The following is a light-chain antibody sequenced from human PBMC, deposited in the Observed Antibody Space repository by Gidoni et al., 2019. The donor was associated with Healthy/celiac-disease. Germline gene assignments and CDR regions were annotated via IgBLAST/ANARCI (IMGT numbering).Light chain of an antibody. V-gene: IGKV1-39*01. CDR3: QQSYSTHRT. CDR1: QSISSY. CDR2: AAS. Sequence: IQMTQSPSSLSASVGDRVTITCRASQSISSYLNWYQQKPGKAPKLLIYAASRLQSGVPSRFSVSGSGTEFTLTISSLQPEDFATYYCQQSYSTHRTFGQGTKVEIK. J-gene: IGKJ1*01.